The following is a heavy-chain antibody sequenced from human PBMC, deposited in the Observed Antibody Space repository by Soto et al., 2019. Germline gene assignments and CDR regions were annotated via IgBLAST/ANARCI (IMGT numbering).Heavy chain of an antibody. J-gene: IGHJ6*02. CDR1: GGSFSGYY. CDR2: INHSGGP. Sequence: QVQLQQWGAGLLKPSETLSLTCGVFGGSFSGYYWSWIRQPPGKGLEWIGEINHSGGPNYNPSLKCRVSISVHPSKTQFSLKLNSVTAADMAVYYCARGAPHYYYAMDVWGQGTTVTVSS. V-gene: IGHV4-34*02. CDR3: ARGAPHYYYAMDV.